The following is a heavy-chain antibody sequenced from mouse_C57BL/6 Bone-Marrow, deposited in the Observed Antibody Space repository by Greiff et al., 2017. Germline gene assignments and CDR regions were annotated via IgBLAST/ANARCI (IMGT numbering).Heavy chain of an antibody. CDR2: ISSGSSTI. V-gene: IGHV5-17*01. Sequence: EVKLVESGGGLVKPGGSLKLSCAASGFTFSDYGMHWVRQAPEKGLEWVAYISSGSSTIYYADTVKGRFTISRDNAKNTLFLQMTSLRSEDTALYYWAVYYYGSRRYFDVWGTGTTVTVSS. D-gene: IGHD1-1*01. CDR3: AVYYYGSRRYFDV. J-gene: IGHJ1*03. CDR1: GFTFSDYG.